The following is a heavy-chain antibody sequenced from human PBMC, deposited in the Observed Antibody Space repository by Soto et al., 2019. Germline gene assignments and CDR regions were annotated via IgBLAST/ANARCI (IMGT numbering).Heavy chain of an antibody. D-gene: IGHD1-1*01. CDR2: IYYSGST. CDR3: ASVKNWNVFDY. V-gene: IGHV4-59*01. J-gene: IGHJ4*02. Sequence: SETLSLTCTVSGGSISSYYWSWIRQPPGRGLEWIGYIYYSGSTKYNPSLESRVTISIDTSKNQFSLKLISVTAADTAVYYCASVKNWNVFDYWGQGTLVTVSS. CDR1: GGSISSYY.